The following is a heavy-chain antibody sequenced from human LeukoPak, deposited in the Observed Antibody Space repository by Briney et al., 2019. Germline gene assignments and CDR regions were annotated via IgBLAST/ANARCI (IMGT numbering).Heavy chain of an antibody. J-gene: IGHJ5*02. V-gene: IGHV1-2*02. CDR2: INPNSGGT. CDR1: GYTFTGYY. Sequence: ASVKVSCKASGYTFTGYYIHWLRQAPGQGLEWMGWINPNSGGTNYAQKFQGRVTMTRDTSTSTVYMELSSLRSEDTAVYYCARAAAGTERWFDPWGQGTLVTVSS. CDR3: ARAAAGTERWFDP. D-gene: IGHD6-13*01.